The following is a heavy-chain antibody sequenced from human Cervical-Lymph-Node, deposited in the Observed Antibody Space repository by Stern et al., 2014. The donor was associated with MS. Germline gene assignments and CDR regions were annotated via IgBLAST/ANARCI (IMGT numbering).Heavy chain of an antibody. Sequence: QVQLQESGPGLVKPSETLSLTCTVSGVSISTAAGYYWSWVRQYPGKGLEWIWYVYYTGTTHYNPSLKSPVSVSVDTSQNQFSLRLSYVTAADTAVYYCARVKEGYYGSGNYYLDYWGQGTLVTVSS. V-gene: IGHV4-31*01. CDR3: ARVKEGYYGSGNYYLDY. J-gene: IGHJ4*02. CDR1: GVSISTAAGYY. CDR2: VYYTGTT. D-gene: IGHD3-10*01.